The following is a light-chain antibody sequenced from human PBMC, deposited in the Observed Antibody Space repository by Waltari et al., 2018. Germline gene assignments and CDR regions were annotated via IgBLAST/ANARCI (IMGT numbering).Light chain of an antibody. CDR2: GAS. CDR3: HHYGTSPPT. J-gene: IGKJ4*01. V-gene: IGKV3-20*01. CDR1: QSVSSTY. Sequence: EIVLTQSPGTLSLSPGERATLSCRASQSVSSTYFAWYQQKPGQAPRLLIYGASSRANGLPGRFTGSGSGTDFTLTIGRLEPEDFAVYFCHHYGTSPPTFGGGTKVEI.